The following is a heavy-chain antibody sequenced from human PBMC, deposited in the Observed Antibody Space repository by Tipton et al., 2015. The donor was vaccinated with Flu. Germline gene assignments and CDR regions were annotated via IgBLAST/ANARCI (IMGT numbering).Heavy chain of an antibody. Sequence: TLSLTCTVSGFSISSGYYWDWIRQPPGKGLEWIGSLYHSGNTYFNSSLKSRLSTSVDTSKNQFSLRLTYVTAADTAVYYCARRGWRYSSLFDHWGQGILVTVSS. V-gene: IGHV4-38-2*02. J-gene: IGHJ4*02. CDR2: LYHSGNT. D-gene: IGHD6-6*01. CDR3: ARRGWRYSSLFDH. CDR1: GFSISSGYY.